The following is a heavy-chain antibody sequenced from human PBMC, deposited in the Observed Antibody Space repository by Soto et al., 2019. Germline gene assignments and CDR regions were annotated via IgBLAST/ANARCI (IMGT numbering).Heavy chain of an antibody. CDR1: GYTFTSYD. CDR3: ARAGDVFIAAAGTSFYWFDP. V-gene: IGHV1-8*01. J-gene: IGHJ5*02. Sequence: ASVKVSCKASGYTFTSYDINWVRQATGQGLEWMGWMNPNSGNTGYAQKFQGRVTMTRNTSISTAYMELSSLRSEDTAVYYCARAGDVFIAAAGTSFYWFDPWGQGTLVTVSS. D-gene: IGHD6-13*01. CDR2: MNPNSGNT.